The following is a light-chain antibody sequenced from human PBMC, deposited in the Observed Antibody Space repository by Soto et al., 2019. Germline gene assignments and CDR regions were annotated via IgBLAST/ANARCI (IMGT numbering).Light chain of an antibody. J-gene: IGKJ2*01. Sequence: DITMTQSPSTLSASVGDRVTITCRASQSISSWLAWYQQKPGKAPKLLIYTESSLESGVPSRFSGSGSGTEFTLTISSLQPDDFATYYCQEYNSHSRYTFGQGTKLEIK. V-gene: IGKV1-5*03. CDR3: QEYNSHSRYT. CDR2: TES. CDR1: QSISSW.